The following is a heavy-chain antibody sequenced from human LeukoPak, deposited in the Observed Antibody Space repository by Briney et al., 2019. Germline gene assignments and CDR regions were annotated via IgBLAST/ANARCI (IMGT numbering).Heavy chain of an antibody. CDR3: AELGITMIGGV. V-gene: IGHV3-48*04. Sequence: GGFLRLSCAASGFTFSSYWMHWVRQAPGKGLVWVSYISSSGSTIYYANSVKGRFTISRDNAKNSLYLQMNSLRAEDTAVYYCAELGITMIGGVWGKGTTVTISS. D-gene: IGHD3-10*02. CDR1: GFTFSSYW. J-gene: IGHJ6*04. CDR2: ISSSGSTI.